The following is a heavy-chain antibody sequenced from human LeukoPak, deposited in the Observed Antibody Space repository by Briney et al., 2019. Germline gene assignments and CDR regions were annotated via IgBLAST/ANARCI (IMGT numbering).Heavy chain of an antibody. V-gene: IGHV3-21*01. CDR3: AKGSKLVVITRDHYMAV. CDR1: GFTFSSYS. CDR2: ISSSSNYI. Sequence: PGGSLRLSCAASGFTFSSYSMNWVRQAPGKGLEWVSSISSSSNYIYYADSVKGRFTISRDNAKNSLYLQMNSLRAGDTAVYYCAKGSKLVVITRDHYMAVWGKGTTVTISS. D-gene: IGHD3-22*01. J-gene: IGHJ6*03.